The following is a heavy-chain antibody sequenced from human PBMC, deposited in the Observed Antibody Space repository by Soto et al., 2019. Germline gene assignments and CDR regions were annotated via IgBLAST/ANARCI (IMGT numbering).Heavy chain of an antibody. D-gene: IGHD3-22*01. V-gene: IGHV4-39*01. Sequence: QLQLQESGPGLGKPSETLSLTCTVSGGSISSSSYYWGWIRQPPGKGLEWIGSIYYSGSTYYNPSLQSRATISVDTSKNQFSLKLSSVTAADTAVYYCARTQGGYYYDSSGYYLDWGQGTLVNVSS. CDR2: IYYSGST. CDR3: ARTQGGYYYDSSGYYLD. J-gene: IGHJ4*02. CDR1: GGSISSSSYY.